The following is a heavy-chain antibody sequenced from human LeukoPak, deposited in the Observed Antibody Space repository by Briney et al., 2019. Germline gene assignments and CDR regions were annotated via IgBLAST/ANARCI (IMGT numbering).Heavy chain of an antibody. CDR2: INDDGTTT. Sequence: PGGSLRLSCADSGFTFRSYWMQGVRHAPGEGGVWISHINDDGTTTSYADCVKGRFTISRDNAKNTLYLQMNSLRAEDTAAFYCGRGRPRGYSGYVIDYWGQGTPITVSS. CDR1: GFTFRSYW. CDR3: GRGRPRGYSGYVIDY. J-gene: IGHJ4*02. D-gene: IGHD5-12*01. V-gene: IGHV3-74*01.